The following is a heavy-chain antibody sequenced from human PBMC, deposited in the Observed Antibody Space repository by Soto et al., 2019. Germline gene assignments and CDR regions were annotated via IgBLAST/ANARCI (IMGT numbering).Heavy chain of an antibody. Sequence: PSETLSLTCTVSGGSISSSSYYWGWIRQPPGKGLEWIGSIYYSGSTYYNPSLKSRVTISVDMSKNQFSLKPSSVTAADTAVYYCVGSSSSGDDYWGQGTLVTVSS. CDR3: VGSSSSGDDY. CDR2: IYYSGST. V-gene: IGHV4-39*01. J-gene: IGHJ4*02. CDR1: GGSISSSSYY. D-gene: IGHD6-6*01.